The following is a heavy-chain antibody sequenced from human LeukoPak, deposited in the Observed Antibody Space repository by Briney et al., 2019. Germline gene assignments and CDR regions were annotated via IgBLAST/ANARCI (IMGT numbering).Heavy chain of an antibody. D-gene: IGHD1-7*01. CDR2: LIPMFGTT. CDR3: ARVAAGTTFMDNWFDP. CDR1: GYTFTSYY. Sequence: GASVKVSCKASGYTFTSYYMHWVRQAPGQGLEWMGGLIPMFGTTNYAQQFQGRVTITADESTTTSYMELSRLRFEDTAVYFCARVAAGTTFMDNWFDPWGQGTLVTVSS. V-gene: IGHV1-69*13. J-gene: IGHJ5*02.